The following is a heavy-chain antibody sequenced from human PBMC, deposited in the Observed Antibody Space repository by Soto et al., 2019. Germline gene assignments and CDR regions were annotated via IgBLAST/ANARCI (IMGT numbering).Heavy chain of an antibody. Sequence: GGSLRLSCAASGFTFSSYSMNWVRQAPGKGLEWVSSISSSSSYIYYADSVKGRFTISRDNAKNSLYLQMNSLRAEDTAVYYCARGVVSSGENAFDIWGQGTMVTVSS. D-gene: IGHD3-22*01. CDR3: ARGVVSSGENAFDI. V-gene: IGHV3-21*01. J-gene: IGHJ3*02. CDR2: ISSSSSYI. CDR1: GFTFSSYS.